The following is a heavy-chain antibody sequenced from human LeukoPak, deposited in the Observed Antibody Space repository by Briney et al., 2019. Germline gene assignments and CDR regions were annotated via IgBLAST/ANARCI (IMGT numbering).Heavy chain of an antibody. CDR1: GGSISSSSYY. Sequence: SETLSLTCTVSGGSISSSSYYWGWIRQPPGKGLEWIGSIYYSGSTYYNPSLKSRVTISVDTSKNQFSLKLSSVTAADTAVYYCARQGYSYGYVSSDYWGQGTLVTVSS. CDR2: IYYSGST. J-gene: IGHJ4*02. V-gene: IGHV4-39*01. D-gene: IGHD5-18*01. CDR3: ARQGYSYGYVSSDY.